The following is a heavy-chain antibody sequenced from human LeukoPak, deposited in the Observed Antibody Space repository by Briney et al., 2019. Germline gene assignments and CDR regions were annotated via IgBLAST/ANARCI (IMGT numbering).Heavy chain of an antibody. CDR3: ARTTSGGIIAIDY. CDR2: IYYSGGT. J-gene: IGHJ4*02. V-gene: IGHV4-39*01. D-gene: IGHD3-16*02. CDR1: GGSIRSTTYY. Sequence: SETLSPTCTVSGGSIRSTTYYWGWIRQPPGEGLEWIVSIYYSGGTFYNPSLKSRVTISVDTSKNQFSLKVNSVTAADTALYYCARTTSGGIIAIDYWGQGTLVTVSS.